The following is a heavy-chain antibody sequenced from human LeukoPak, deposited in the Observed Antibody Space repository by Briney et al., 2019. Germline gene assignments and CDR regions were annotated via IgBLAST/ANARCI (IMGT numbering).Heavy chain of an antibody. CDR1: GFTFSSYS. V-gene: IGHV3-48*01. CDR2: ISSGSSTV. Sequence: AGGSLRLSCAASGFTFSSYSMNWVRQAPGKGLEWISYISSGSSTVYYADSVKGRFTISRDNAKNSLYLQMNSLRAEDMAEYYCARGSDLKYFQYWGQGTLVTVSS. CDR3: ARGSDLKYFQY. J-gene: IGHJ1*01.